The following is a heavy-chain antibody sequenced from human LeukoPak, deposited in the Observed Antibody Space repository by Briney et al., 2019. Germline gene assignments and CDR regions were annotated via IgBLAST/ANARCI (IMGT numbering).Heavy chain of an antibody. D-gene: IGHD3-3*01. CDR3: AKKSPWSGPFDY. CDR2: ITGSGGDS. Sequence: AGGSLRLSCKASGFIFSNYAMSWVRQAPGKGLEWVSIITGSGGDSYYTDSVKGRFTLSRDNSKNTLFLQMNSLRAEDTAVYFCAKKSPWSGPFDYWGQGTLVTVFS. J-gene: IGHJ4*02. CDR1: GFIFSNYA. V-gene: IGHV3-23*01.